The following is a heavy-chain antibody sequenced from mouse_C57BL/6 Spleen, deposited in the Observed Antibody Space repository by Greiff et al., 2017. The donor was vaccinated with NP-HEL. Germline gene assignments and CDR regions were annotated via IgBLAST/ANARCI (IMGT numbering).Heavy chain of an antibody. D-gene: IGHD1-1*01. CDR1: GYTFTSYW. CDR3: ARDSYYYGSSYDAMDY. V-gene: IGHV1-55*01. CDR2: IYPGSGST. J-gene: IGHJ4*01. Sequence: VQLQQPGAELVKPGASVKMSCKASGYTFTSYWITWVKQRPGQGLEWIGDIYPGSGSTNYNEKFKSKATLTVDTSSSTAYMQLSSLTSEDSAVYYCARDSYYYGSSYDAMDYWGQGTSVTVSS.